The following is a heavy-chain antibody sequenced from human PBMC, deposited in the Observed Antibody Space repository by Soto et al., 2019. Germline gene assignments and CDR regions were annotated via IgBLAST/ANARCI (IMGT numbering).Heavy chain of an antibody. V-gene: IGHV3-7*01. CDR3: ASLGSIAVAGLYYFDY. CDR2: IKQDGSQN. CDR1: GFTFSNYW. D-gene: IGHD6-19*01. Sequence: GGSLRLSCAASGFTFSNYWMSWVRQAPGKGLEWVANIKQDGSQNYYVDSVKGRFTTSRDNTKNSFYLQMNSLRAEDTAVYYCASLGSIAVAGLYYFDYWGQGTLVTVSS. J-gene: IGHJ4*02.